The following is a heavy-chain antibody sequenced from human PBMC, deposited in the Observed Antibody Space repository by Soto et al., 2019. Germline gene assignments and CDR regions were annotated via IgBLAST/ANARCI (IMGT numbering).Heavy chain of an antibody. V-gene: IGHV4-30-4*01. Sequence: TLALTITVSRGSISSGDYYCSCIRQPPGKGLEWIGYIYYSGSTYYNPSLKSRVTISVDTSKNQFSLKLSSVTAADTAVYYCARNELNGAYYYGMDVWGQGTTVTVSS. CDR2: IYYSGST. J-gene: IGHJ6*02. D-gene: IGHD7-27*01. CDR3: ARNELNGAYYYGMDV. CDR1: RGSISSGDYY.